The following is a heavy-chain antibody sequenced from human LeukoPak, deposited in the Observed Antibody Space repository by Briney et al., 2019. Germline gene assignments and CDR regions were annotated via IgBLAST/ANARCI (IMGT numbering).Heavy chain of an antibody. CDR3: ARTIYYSYSYDAFDI. V-gene: IGHV3-21*01. J-gene: IGHJ3*02. CDR1: GFTFSSYE. Sequence: PGGSLRLSCAASGFTFSSYEMNWVRQAPGKGLEWVSSISTTSSYMYYADSVKGRFTISRDNAKNSLYLQMNSLRAEDTAVYYCARTIYYSYSYDAFDIWGQGTMVTVSS. CDR2: ISTTSSYM. D-gene: IGHD3-22*01.